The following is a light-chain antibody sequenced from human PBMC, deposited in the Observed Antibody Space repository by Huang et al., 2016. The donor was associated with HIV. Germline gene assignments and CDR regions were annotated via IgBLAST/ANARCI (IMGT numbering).Light chain of an antibody. CDR3: HQYSDRNT. CDR2: GAS. J-gene: IGKJ2*01. CDR1: QSISSS. Sequence: EVEMTQSPATLSVSPGERVTLSCKSQSISSSLAWFQHKPGQAPRLVIYGASTRATGIPARFSGSGSGTEVTLTINSLQSEDFAVYYCHQYSDRNTFGQGTKLEIK. V-gene: IGKV3-15*01.